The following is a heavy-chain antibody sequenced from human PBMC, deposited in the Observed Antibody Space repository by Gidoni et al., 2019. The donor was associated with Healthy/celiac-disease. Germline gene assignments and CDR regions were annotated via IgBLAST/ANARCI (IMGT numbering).Heavy chain of an antibody. CDR3: AKAYHYSGSYYVEYYFDY. CDR2: ISGDGGST. Sequence: EVQLVESGGGVVQPGGSLRLSCAASGFTFADYAMHWVRQAPGNGLELVSLISGDGGSTYYADSVKGRFTISRDNSKNSLYLQMKSLRTEDTALYYCAKAYHYSGSYYVEYYFDYWGQGTLVTVSS. V-gene: IGHV3-43*02. J-gene: IGHJ4*02. D-gene: IGHD1-26*01. CDR1: GFTFADYA.